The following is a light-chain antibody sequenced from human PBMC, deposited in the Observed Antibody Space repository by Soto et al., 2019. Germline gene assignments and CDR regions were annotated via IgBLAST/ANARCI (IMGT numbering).Light chain of an antibody. CDR3: QQYNNWIT. CDR1: QSISIN. J-gene: IGKJ5*01. Sequence: MTQSPSTLSVPPGERAILSCRASQSISINLAWYQQKPGQAPRLLIYAASNRATGVPARFSGSWSGTEFTLTISSLQSEDFAVYYCQQYNNWITFGQGTRLE. CDR2: AAS. V-gene: IGKV3-15*01.